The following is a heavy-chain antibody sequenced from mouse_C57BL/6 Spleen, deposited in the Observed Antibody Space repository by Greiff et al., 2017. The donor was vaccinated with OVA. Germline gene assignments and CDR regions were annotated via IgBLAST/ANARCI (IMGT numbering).Heavy chain of an antibody. CDR3: ARSDYYGSSWFAY. Sequence: VKLMESGAELVKPGASVKISCKASGYAFSSYWMNWVKQRPGKGLEWIGQIYPGDGDTNYNGKFKGKATLTADKSSSTAYMQLSSLTAEDSAVYFCARSDYYGSSWFAYWGQGTLVTVSA. D-gene: IGHD1-1*01. J-gene: IGHJ3*01. V-gene: IGHV1-80*01. CDR1: GYAFSSYW. CDR2: IYPGDGDT.